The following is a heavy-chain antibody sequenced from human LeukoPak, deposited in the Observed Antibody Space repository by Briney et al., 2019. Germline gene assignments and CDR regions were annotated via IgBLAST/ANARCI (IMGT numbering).Heavy chain of an antibody. V-gene: IGHV3-21*01. CDR2: ISFSSAYT. D-gene: IGHD6-6*01. CDR3: VRDSQLVFDY. Sequence: PGGSLRLSCAASGFSFNIYTMNWVRQAPGKGLEWVSSISFSSAYTYYADSVKGRFTISRDNAKNSRYLQMTSLRAEDTALYYCVRDSQLVFDYWGQGALVTVSS. J-gene: IGHJ4*02. CDR1: GFSFNIYT.